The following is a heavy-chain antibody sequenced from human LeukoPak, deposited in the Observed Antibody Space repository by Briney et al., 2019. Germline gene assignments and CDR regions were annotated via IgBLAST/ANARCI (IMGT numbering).Heavy chain of an antibody. V-gene: IGHV4-34*01. Sequence: PSETLSLTCAVYGGSFSGYYWSWIRQPPGKGLEWIGEINHSGSTNYNPSLKSRVTISVDTSKNQFSLKLSSATAADTAVYYCARVRLFDAFDIWGQGTMVTVSS. J-gene: IGHJ3*02. D-gene: IGHD2-21*01. CDR2: INHSGST. CDR1: GGSFSGYY. CDR3: ARVRLFDAFDI.